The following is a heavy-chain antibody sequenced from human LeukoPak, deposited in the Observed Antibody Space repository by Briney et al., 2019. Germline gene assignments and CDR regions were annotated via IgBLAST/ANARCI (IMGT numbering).Heavy chain of an antibody. CDR2: IYYSGST. CDR3: ARDRVDSSGYYYYYGIDV. V-gene: IGHV4-59*12. CDR1: GGSISSYY. J-gene: IGHJ6*02. Sequence: PSETLSLTCTVSGGSISSYYGSWLRQPPGKGLEWIGYIYYSGSTNYNPSLQSRLTMSADTSKNQFSLNLRSVTAADTAIYYCARDRVDSSGYYYYYGIDVWGQGTAATVSS. D-gene: IGHD3-22*01.